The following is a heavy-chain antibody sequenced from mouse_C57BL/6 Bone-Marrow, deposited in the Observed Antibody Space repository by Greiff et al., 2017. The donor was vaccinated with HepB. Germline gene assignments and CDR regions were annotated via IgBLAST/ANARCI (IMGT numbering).Heavy chain of an antibody. Sequence: EVNVVESGGGLVQPGGSLKLSCAASGFTFSDYYMYWVRQTPEKRLEWVAYISNGGGSTYYPDTVKGRFTISRDNAKNTLYLQMSRLKSEDTAMYYCARQVYYGNYGYFDVWGTGTTVTVSS. D-gene: IGHD2-1*01. J-gene: IGHJ1*03. V-gene: IGHV5-12*01. CDR1: GFTFSDYY. CDR2: ISNGGGST. CDR3: ARQVYYGNYGYFDV.